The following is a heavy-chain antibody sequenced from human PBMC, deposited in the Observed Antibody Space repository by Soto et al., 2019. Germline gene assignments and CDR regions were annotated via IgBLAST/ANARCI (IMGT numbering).Heavy chain of an antibody. Sequence: QVQLVESGGGVVQPGRSLRLSCAASGFTFSSYGMHWVRQAPGKGLEWVAVISYDGNNKYSADSVKGRFTISRDNSKNTLYLQMNSLRAEDTAVYHCAREADIDYHLVDYWGQGTLVSVSS. CDR2: ISYDGNNK. D-gene: IGHD4-17*01. CDR1: GFTFSSYG. J-gene: IGHJ4*02. CDR3: AREADIDYHLVDY. V-gene: IGHV3-30*03.